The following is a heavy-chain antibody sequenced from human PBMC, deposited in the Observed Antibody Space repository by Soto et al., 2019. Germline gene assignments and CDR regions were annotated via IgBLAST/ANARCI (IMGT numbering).Heavy chain of an antibody. CDR3: ARLGSSGWYQGSYFDY. V-gene: IGHV4-39*01. J-gene: IGHJ4*02. D-gene: IGHD6-19*01. Sequence: QLQLQESGPGLVKPSETLSLTCIVSGGSITRNNHYWGWIRQSPGKGLEWIGSILYSGSTNYNPSLKSRVTLSVETSKNRCSLKMSSVTAADTALYYCARLGSSGWYQGSYFDYWGQGTLVTVSS. CDR1: GGSITRNNHY. CDR2: ILYSGST.